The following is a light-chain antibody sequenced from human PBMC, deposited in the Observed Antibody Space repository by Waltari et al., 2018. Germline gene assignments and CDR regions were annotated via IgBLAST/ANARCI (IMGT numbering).Light chain of an antibody. Sequence: EVVLTQSPGTLSLSPGERATLYCRASQSISSSNLAWYQQKPGQAPRLLIFGASSRATGIPDWFRGSGSGTYFSLTIIRLEPEDFAVYYCQQYATTPPDFGPGTKVDIK. CDR2: GAS. CDR3: QQYATTPPD. J-gene: IGKJ3*01. CDR1: QSISSSN. V-gene: IGKV3-20*01.